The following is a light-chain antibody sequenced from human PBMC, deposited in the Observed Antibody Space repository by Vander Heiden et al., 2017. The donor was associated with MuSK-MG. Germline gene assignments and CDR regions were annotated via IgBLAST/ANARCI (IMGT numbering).Light chain of an antibody. Sequence: DIQMTQSPSSLSASVGDRVTITCRASQSISSYLNWYQQKPGKAPKLLIYAASSLQSGVPSRFSGSGYGTDLTLTISSRQPEDFATYYCQQNDSTPPDTFGQGTRLEIK. J-gene: IGKJ5*01. CDR3: QQNDSTPPDT. V-gene: IGKV1-39*01. CDR2: AAS. CDR1: QSISSY.